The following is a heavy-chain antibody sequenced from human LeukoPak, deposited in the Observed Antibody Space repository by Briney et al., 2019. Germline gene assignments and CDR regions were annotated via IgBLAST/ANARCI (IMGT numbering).Heavy chain of an antibody. Sequence: ASVKVSCKASGGTFSSYAISWVRQAPGQRLEWMGRIIPILGIANYAQKFQGRVTITADKSTSTAYMELSSLRSEDTAVYYCARMVGAIDGLNWFDPWGQGTLVTVSS. D-gene: IGHD1-26*01. J-gene: IGHJ5*02. CDR3: ARMVGAIDGLNWFDP. CDR2: IIPILGIA. V-gene: IGHV1-69*04. CDR1: GGTFSSYA.